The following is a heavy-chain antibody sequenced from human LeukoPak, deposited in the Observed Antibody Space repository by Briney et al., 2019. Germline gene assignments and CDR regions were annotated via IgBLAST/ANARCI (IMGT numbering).Heavy chain of an antibody. V-gene: IGHV3-23*01. J-gene: IGHJ4*02. CDR1: GFTFSSYA. CDR3: AKDPYYGSGSYYPHYYFDY. CDR2: ISGSGGST. D-gene: IGHD3-10*01. Sequence: PGGSLRLSCAASGFTFSSYAMSWVRQAPGKGLEWVSGISGSGGSTYYADSVKGRFTISRDNSKNTLYLQMNSLRAEDTAVYYCAKDPYYGSGSYYPHYYFDYWGQGTLVTVSS.